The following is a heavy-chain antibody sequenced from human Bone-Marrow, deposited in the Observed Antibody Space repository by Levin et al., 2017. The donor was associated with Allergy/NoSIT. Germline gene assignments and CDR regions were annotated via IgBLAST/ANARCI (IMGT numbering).Heavy chain of an antibody. J-gene: IGHJ4*02. CDR3: ARIGRIDDSESQYRHSDY. D-gene: IGHD3-10*01. Sequence: GGSLRLSCSASGFTFSTYCMTWVRQAPGTGLEWVANIKPDGSDKYYLDSVKGRFTISRDNAKNSLYLQMNSLRVEDTAVYYCARIGRIDDSESQYRHSDYWGQGTLVTVSS. CDR1: GFTFSTYC. V-gene: IGHV3-7*01. CDR2: IKPDGSDK.